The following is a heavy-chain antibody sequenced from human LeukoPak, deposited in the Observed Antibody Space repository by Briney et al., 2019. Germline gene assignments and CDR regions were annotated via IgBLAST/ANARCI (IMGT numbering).Heavy chain of an antibody. V-gene: IGHV4-59*01. D-gene: IGHD3-22*01. Sequence: PSETLSLTCTVSGGSISSYYWSWIRQPPGKGLEWIGYIYYSGSTNYNPSLKSRVTISVDTSKNQFSLKLSPVTAADTAVYYCARYYYDSSPDYWGQGTLVTVSS. CDR1: GGSISSYY. CDR3: ARYYYDSSPDY. CDR2: IYYSGST. J-gene: IGHJ4*02.